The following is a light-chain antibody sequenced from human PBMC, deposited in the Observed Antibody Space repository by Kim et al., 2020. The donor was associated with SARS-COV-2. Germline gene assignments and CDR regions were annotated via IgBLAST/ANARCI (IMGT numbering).Light chain of an antibody. Sequence: SPGESATLSCRASQTVSDNFLAWYQQKPGQAPRLLVYRASSRATGITDRFSGGGSGTDFTLTINRLEPEDSAIYYCQQYGRSPLYSFGRGTKLEI. CDR2: RAS. CDR1: QTVSDNF. CDR3: QQYGRSPLYS. J-gene: IGKJ2*03. V-gene: IGKV3-20*01.